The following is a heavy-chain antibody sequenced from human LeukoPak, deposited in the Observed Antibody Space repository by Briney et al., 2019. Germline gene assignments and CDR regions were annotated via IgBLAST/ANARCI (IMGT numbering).Heavy chain of an antibody. D-gene: IGHD3-10*01. V-gene: IGHV3-30*03. Sequence: GGSLRLSCAASGFTFSSHGMHWVRQAPAKGLEWVAVISYDGTNEYYADSVKGRFTISRDNSKNTLYLQMNSLRAEDTAVYYCAILPSRGVNLASDAFDIWGQGTMVTVSA. CDR2: ISYDGTNE. J-gene: IGHJ3*02. CDR3: AILPSRGVNLASDAFDI. CDR1: GFTFSSHG.